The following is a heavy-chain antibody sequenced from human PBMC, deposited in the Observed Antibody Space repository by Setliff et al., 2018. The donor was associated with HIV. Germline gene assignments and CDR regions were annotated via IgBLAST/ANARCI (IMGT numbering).Heavy chain of an antibody. D-gene: IGHD4-17*01. J-gene: IGHJ4*02. CDR3: ARSYGDPYYFDY. Sequence: PAETLSLTCTVSGGSISSGDYYWSWIRQPPGKGLEWIGYIYYSRSTYYNPSLKSRVTISVDPSKNQFSLKLSSVTAADTAVYYCARSYGDPYYFDYWGQGTLVTVSS. CDR1: GGSISSGDYY. V-gene: IGHV4-30-4*08. CDR2: IYYSRST.